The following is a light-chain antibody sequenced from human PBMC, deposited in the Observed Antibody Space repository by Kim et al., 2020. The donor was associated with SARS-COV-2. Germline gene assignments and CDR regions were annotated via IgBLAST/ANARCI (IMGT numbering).Light chain of an antibody. CDR2: GAS. CDR3: QQCNNWPRT. Sequence: VSPGERATLSCRASQSVSSNLAWYQQKPGQAPRLLIYGASTRATGIPARFSGGGSGTEFTLTITSLQSEDFAVYYCQQCNNWPRTFGQGTKVDIK. V-gene: IGKV3-15*01. CDR1: QSVSSN. J-gene: IGKJ1*01.